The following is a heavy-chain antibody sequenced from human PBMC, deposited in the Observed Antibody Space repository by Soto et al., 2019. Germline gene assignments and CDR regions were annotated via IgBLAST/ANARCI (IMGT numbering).Heavy chain of an antibody. CDR1: GFNVSSNF. J-gene: IGHJ4*02. Sequence: EVQLVESGGGLIQPGGSLRLSCAASGFNVSSNFMSWVRQAPGKGLEWVSFIYSDGMTNYADSVKGRFTISRDNSKNTLYLQMNGLRAADTAVYYCAGNGNTRGWHRNWGQGTLVTVSS. CDR3: AGNGNTRGWHRN. CDR2: IYSDGMT. D-gene: IGHD6-19*01. V-gene: IGHV3-53*01.